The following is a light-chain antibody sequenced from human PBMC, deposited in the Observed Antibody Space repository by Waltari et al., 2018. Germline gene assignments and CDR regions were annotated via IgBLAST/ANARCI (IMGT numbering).Light chain of an antibody. CDR2: DVR. CDR1: KSDVGAYDS. Sequence: QSVLTQPRSVSGSRGQSVTISCTGNKSDVGAYDSVSWYQHHPGKVPKLMIYDVRRRPSGVPPRFSGSKSGNSASLTISGLQTEDEADYYCCSYAGNYIMIFGGGTKVIVL. V-gene: IGLV2-11*01. CDR3: CSYAGNYIMI. J-gene: IGLJ2*01.